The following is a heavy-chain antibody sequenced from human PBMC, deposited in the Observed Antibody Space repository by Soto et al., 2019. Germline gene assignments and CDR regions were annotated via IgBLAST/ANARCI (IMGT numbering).Heavy chain of an antibody. V-gene: IGHV1-46*03. D-gene: IGHD6-19*01. CDR3: ARPVKGSGWYDAFDI. J-gene: IGHJ3*02. Sequence: ASVKVSCKASGYTFTSYYMHWVRQAPGQGLEWMGIINPSGGSTSYAQKFQGRVTMTRDTSTSTVYMELSSLRSEDTAVYYCARPVKGSGWYDAFDIWGQGTMVTVSS. CDR2: INPSGGST. CDR1: GYTFTSYY.